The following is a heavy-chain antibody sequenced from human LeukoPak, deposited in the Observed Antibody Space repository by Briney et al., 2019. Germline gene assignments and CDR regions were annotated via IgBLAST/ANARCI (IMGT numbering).Heavy chain of an antibody. CDR2: ISGSGGST. J-gene: IGHJ5*02. CDR3: AKVSLVVAATPAWFDP. Sequence: PGGSLRLSCAASGFTFSSYAMSWVRQAPGKGLEWVSAISGSGGSTYYADSVKGRFTISRDNSKNTLYLQMNSLRAEDTAVYYCAKVSLVVAATPAWFDPWGQRTLVTVSS. V-gene: IGHV3-23*01. D-gene: IGHD2-15*01. CDR1: GFTFSSYA.